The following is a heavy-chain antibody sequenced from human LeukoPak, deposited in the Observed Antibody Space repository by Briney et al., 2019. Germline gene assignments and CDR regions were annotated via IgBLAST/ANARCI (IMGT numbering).Heavy chain of an antibody. V-gene: IGHV3-21*04. CDR3: ARSGSIAVAGTFDY. CDR1: GFTFSSYS. CDR2: ISSGSSYI. Sequence: GGSLRLSCAASGFTFSSYSFNWVRQAPGKGLEWVSSISSGSSYIYYADSVKGRFTISRDNAKNSLYLQMNSLRAEDTAVYYCARSGSIAVAGTFDYWGQGTLVTVSS. J-gene: IGHJ4*02. D-gene: IGHD6-19*01.